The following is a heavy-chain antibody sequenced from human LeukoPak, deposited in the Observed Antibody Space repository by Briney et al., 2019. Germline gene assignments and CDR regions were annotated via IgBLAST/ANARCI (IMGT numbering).Heavy chain of an antibody. V-gene: IGHV3-21*01. J-gene: IGHJ4*02. D-gene: IGHD3-22*01. CDR3: VPDYYDSSGYYS. Sequence: GGSLRLSCAASGFTFSSYWMNWVRQAPGKGLEWVSSISSSSSYIYYAGSVKGRSTISRDNAKNSLYLQMNSLRAEDTAVYCCVPDYYDSSGYYSWGQGTLVTVSS. CDR1: GFTFSSYW. CDR2: ISSSSSYI.